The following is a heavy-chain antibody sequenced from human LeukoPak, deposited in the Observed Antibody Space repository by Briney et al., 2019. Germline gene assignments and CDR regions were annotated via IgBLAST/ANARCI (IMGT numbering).Heavy chain of an antibody. CDR3: ARRGILQSQIRAFDI. Sequence: SQTLSLTCTVSGGSISSGDYYWSWIRQPPGKGLEWIGYIYYSGSTYYNPSLKSRVTISVDTSKNQFSLKLSSVTAADTAVYYCARRGILQSQIRAFDIWGQGTMVTISS. CDR2: IYYSGST. J-gene: IGHJ3*02. CDR1: GGSISSGDYY. D-gene: IGHD1-14*01. V-gene: IGHV4-30-4*01.